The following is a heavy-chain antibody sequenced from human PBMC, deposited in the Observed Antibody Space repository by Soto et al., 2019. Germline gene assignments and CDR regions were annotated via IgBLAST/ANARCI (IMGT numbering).Heavy chain of an antibody. J-gene: IGHJ3*02. V-gene: IGHV1-58*01. CDR2: IVVGSGNT. D-gene: IGHD1-1*01. CDR1: GFTFYTSA. Sequence: SVKVSCKASGFTFYTSAVQWVGQARGQRLEWIGWIVVGSGNTNYAEKFQDRLTITRDLSTRTAYMELSGLKSEDTAVYYCAADYRPELDLAIWG. CDR3: AADYRPELDLAI.